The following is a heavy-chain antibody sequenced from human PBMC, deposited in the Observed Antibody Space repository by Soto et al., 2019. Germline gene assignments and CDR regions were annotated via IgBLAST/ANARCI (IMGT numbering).Heavy chain of an antibody. V-gene: IGHV3-21*01. CDR1: GFIFSNYS. J-gene: IGHJ6*02. CDR2: ISRASIYI. D-gene: IGHD3-16*01. Sequence: EVHLVESGGGLVKPGGSLRLSCAASGFIFSNYSMNWVRQAPGKGLEWVSAISRASIYIYYPDSLNGRFTVSRDNAKNSLYLHMDRLRAEDTAVYYCAIDSLGGGMDVWGQGTTVTVCS. CDR3: AIDSLGGGMDV.